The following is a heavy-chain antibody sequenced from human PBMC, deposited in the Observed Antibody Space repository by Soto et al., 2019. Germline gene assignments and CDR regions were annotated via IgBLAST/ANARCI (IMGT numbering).Heavy chain of an antibody. CDR3: ARQSVVAALRKLNAFDI. Sequence: ASVKVSCKASGYTFTSYYMHWVRQAPGQGLEWMGIINPSGGSTSYAQKFQGRVTMTRDTSTSTVYMGLSSLRSEDTAVYYCARQSVVAALRKLNAFDIWGQGTMVTVSS. V-gene: IGHV1-46*01. CDR1: GYTFTSYY. J-gene: IGHJ3*02. CDR2: INPSGGST. D-gene: IGHD2-15*01.